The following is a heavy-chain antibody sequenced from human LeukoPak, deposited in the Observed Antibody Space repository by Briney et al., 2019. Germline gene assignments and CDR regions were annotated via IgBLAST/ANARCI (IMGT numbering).Heavy chain of an antibody. Sequence: TLSLTCAVSGGSXXSGXYSWSWIRQPPGKGLEWIGYIYHSGSTYYNPSLKSRVTISVDRSKNQFSLKLSSVTAADTAVYYCAREVIGVWYFDLWGRGTLVTVSS. D-gene: IGHD3-22*01. V-gene: IGHV4-30-2*01. J-gene: IGHJ2*01. CDR3: AREVIGVWYFDL. CDR2: IYHSGST. CDR1: GGSXXSGXYS.